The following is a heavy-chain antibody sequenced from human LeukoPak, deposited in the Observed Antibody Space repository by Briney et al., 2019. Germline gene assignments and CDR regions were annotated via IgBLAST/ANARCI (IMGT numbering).Heavy chain of an antibody. V-gene: IGHV1-2*02. Sequence: GASVKVSCKASGYTFTGYYMHWVRQAPGQGLEWMGWINPNSGSTNYQGRVTMTRDTSISTAYMELSRLRSDDTAVYYCARDPNAMVRGVKGSYWGQGTLVTVSS. J-gene: IGHJ4*02. CDR1: GYTFTGYY. CDR2: INPNSGST. CDR3: ARDPNAMVRGVKGSY. D-gene: IGHD3-10*01.